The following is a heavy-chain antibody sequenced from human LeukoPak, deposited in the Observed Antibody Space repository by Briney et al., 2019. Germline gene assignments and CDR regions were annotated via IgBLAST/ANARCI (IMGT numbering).Heavy chain of an antibody. D-gene: IGHD3-10*01. CDR1: GASISNDY. CDR2: VSSRGAT. Sequence: SETLSLTCTVSGASISNDYWNWIRQSSEKGLEWIGYVSSRGATNYNPSLRSRDTISGDTSKNQFSLRLPSVRAADTAMYFCARDEGNYYGMAFDFWGQGILVTVSS. V-gene: IGHV4-59*01. CDR3: ARDEGNYYGMAFDF. J-gene: IGHJ4*02.